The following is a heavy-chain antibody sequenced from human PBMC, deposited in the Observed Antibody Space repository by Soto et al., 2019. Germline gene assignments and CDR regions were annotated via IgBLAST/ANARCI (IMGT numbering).Heavy chain of an antibody. CDR2: IKQDGSEK. Sequence: GGSLRLSCAASGFTLSSYWMSWVRQAPGKGMEWVANIKQDGSEKYYVDSVKGRLTISRDKAKNSLYLQMNSLRAEDTAVYYCAGHMAYYFDYWGQGTLVTVSS. J-gene: IGHJ4*02. CDR3: AGHMAYYFDY. V-gene: IGHV3-7*03. CDR1: GFTLSSYW. D-gene: IGHD2-21*01.